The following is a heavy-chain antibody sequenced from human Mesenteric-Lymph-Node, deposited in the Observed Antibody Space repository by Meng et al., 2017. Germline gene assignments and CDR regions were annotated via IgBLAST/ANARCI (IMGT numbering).Heavy chain of an antibody. Sequence: QVHLPEAGPGLVKPPQTPSPTCPGSGGPIRSGDSSWRWIRQPPGKGLGWIGAIYHSGSTNYNPSLKSRVPISVDKSKNQFSLYLSSVTAADTAVYYCARVGQWLPIDYWGQGTLVTVSS. D-gene: IGHD6-19*01. J-gene: IGHJ4*02. V-gene: IGHV4-4*03. CDR3: ARVGQWLPIDY. CDR2: IYHSGST. CDR1: GGPIRSGDSS.